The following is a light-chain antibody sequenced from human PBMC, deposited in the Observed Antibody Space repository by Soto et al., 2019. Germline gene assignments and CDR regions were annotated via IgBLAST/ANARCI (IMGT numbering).Light chain of an antibody. J-gene: IGLJ1*01. CDR1: SSNIGSNY. Sequence: QSVLTQPPSASGTPGQRVTISCSGSSSNIGSNYVYWYQQLPETAPKLLIYRNNQRPSGVPDRFSGSKSGTSASLAISGLRSEDEADYYCAAWDDSLSGAYVFGTGTKVTGL. CDR2: RNN. CDR3: AAWDDSLSGAYV. V-gene: IGLV1-47*01.